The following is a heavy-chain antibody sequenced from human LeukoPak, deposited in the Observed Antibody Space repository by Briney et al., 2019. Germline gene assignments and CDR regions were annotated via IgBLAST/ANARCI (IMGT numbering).Heavy chain of an antibody. V-gene: IGHV3-21*06. CDR2: ISSSSSYI. D-gene: IGHD6-13*01. J-gene: IGHJ4*02. CDR1: GFTFSSYS. CDR3: ARGNSRSWYVFDY. Sequence: GGSLRLSCAASGFTFSSYSMNWVRQAPGKGLEWVSSISSSSSYIYYADSVKGRFNISRDNAKSSLYLQMNSLRAEDTAVYYCARGNSRSWYVFDYWGQGTLVTVSS.